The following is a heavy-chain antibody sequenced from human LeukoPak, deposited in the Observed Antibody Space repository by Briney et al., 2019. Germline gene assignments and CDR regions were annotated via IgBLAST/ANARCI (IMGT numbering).Heavy chain of an antibody. D-gene: IGHD4-23*01. CDR1: GYTFTSYD. Sequence: ASVKVSCKASGYTFTSYDINWVRQATGQGLEWMGWMNPNSSNTGYAQKFQGRVTMTRNTSISTAYMELSSLRSEDTAVYYCARDKGIYGGNWFDPWGQGTLVTVSS. J-gene: IGHJ5*02. CDR3: ARDKGIYGGNWFDP. CDR2: MNPNSSNT. V-gene: IGHV1-8*01.